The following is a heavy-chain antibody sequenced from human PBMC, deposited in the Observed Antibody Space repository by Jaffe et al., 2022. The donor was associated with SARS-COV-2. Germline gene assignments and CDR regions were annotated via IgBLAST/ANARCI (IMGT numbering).Heavy chain of an antibody. D-gene: IGHD6-13*01. CDR1: GGSFSGYY. CDR3: ARRGYSSSWYRSDYYYGMDV. V-gene: IGHV4-34*01. CDR2: INHSGST. Sequence: QVQLQQWGAGLLKPSETLSLTCAVYGGSFSGYYWSWIRQPPGKGLEWIGEINHSGSTNYNPSLKSRVTISVDTSKNQFSLKLSSVTAADTAVYYCARRGYSSSWYRSDYYYGMDVWGQGTTVTVSS. J-gene: IGHJ6*02.